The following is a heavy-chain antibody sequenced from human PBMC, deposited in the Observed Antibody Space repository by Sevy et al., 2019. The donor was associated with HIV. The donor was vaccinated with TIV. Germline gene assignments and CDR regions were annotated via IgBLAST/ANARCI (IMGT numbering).Heavy chain of an antibody. CDR1: GGSISSYF. CDR3: ARDSTTRPRVLDY. D-gene: IGHD1-1*01. Sequence: SETLSLTCSVSGGSISSYFWTWVRQSPGKGLEWIGNIYFTGNTDYNPSLKSRVTLSLDTSNSQFSLTLKSVTAADTAIYFCARDSTTRPRVLDYWGQGTLVTVSS. V-gene: IGHV4-59*01. J-gene: IGHJ4*02. CDR2: IYFTGNT.